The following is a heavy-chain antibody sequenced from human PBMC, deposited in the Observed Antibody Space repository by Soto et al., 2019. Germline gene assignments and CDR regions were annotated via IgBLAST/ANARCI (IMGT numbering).Heavy chain of an antibody. Sequence: QVQLVESGGGVVQPGRSLRLSCAASGFTFSHYGIHWVRQAPGKGLEWLAVISYDGSNKHYADSVKGRFTVSRDNSKITLYLQMNSLRAEDRAVYFCARYSGKYQGPIDYWGQGTLVTVSS. CDR3: ARYSGKYQGPIDY. CDR2: ISYDGSNK. CDR1: GFTFSHYG. J-gene: IGHJ4*02. D-gene: IGHD1-26*01. V-gene: IGHV3-30*03.